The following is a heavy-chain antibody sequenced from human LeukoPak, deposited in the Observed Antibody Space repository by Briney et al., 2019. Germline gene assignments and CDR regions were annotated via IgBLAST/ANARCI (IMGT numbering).Heavy chain of an antibody. CDR1: GFTFSSYW. J-gene: IGHJ4*02. V-gene: IGHV3-7*01. Sequence: GGSLRLSCAASGFTFSSYWVSWVRQAPGKGLEWVANIKQDGSEKYYVDSVKGRFTISRDNAKNSLYLQMNSLRAEDTAVYYCASLRVYGSGSSPFDYWGQGTLVTVSS. D-gene: IGHD3-10*01. CDR2: IKQDGSEK. CDR3: ASLRVYGSGSSPFDY.